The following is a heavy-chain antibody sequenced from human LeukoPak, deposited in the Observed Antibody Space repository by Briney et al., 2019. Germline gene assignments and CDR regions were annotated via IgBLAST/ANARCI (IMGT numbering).Heavy chain of an antibody. CDR1: GYTFTSYD. CDR3: AKILWHDWTYFDY. D-gene: IGHD3-10*01. V-gene: IGHV1-8*01. J-gene: IGHJ4*02. CDR2: MNPNSGNT. Sequence: GASVKVSCKASGYTFTSYDINWVRQATGQGLEWMGWMNPNSGNTGYAQRFQGRVTMTRNTSISTAYMKLSSLRSEDTAVYYCAKILWHDWTYFDYWGQGTMVTVSS.